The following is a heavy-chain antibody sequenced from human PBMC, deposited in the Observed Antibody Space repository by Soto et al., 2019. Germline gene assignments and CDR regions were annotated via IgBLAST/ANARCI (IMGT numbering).Heavy chain of an antibody. CDR3: AREGSRSGRPRPHTYIDY. D-gene: IGHD6-13*01. CDR1: GDTFTNSA. J-gene: IGHJ4*02. CDR2: ISAYNGNT. Sequence: ASVKVSCKASGDTFTNSAVIWVRQAPGQGLEWMGWISAYNGNTDYEQKFQGRVTMTTDTSTSTAHMELRSLRSDDTAVYYCAREGSRSGRPRPHTYIDYWGQGTLVTVSS. V-gene: IGHV1-18*01.